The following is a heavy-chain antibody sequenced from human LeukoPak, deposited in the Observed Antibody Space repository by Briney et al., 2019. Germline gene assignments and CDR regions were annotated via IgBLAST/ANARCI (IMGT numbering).Heavy chain of an antibody. D-gene: IGHD2-15*01. J-gene: IGHJ4*02. CDR1: GGSISSYY. CDR2: LYYRGST. CDR3: ARLLAGCPGGRCRAHFDY. V-gene: IGHV4-59*01. Sequence: SETLSLTCTVSGGSISSYYWSWIRQPPGKGLEWIGYLYYRGSTTYNPSLKSRVTISIDTSKNQFSLKLSSVTAADTAVYYCARLLAGCPGGRCRAHFDYWGQGTLVTVSS.